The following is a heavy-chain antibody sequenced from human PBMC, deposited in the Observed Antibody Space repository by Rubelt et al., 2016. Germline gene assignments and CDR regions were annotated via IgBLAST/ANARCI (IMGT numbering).Heavy chain of an antibody. CDR2: INHSGST. D-gene: IGHD3-22*01. J-gene: IGHJ4*02. CDR3: ARRGYDSSGYYSYYFDY. V-gene: IGHV4-34*01. CDR1: GGSFSGYY. Sequence: QVQLQQWGAGLLKPSETLSLTCAVYGGSFSGYYWSWIRQPPGKGLEWIGEINHSGSTNYNPSLKVGVTISVDTSKNQFSLKLGFVTAADTAVYHCARRGYDSSGYYSYYFDYWGQGTLVTVSS.